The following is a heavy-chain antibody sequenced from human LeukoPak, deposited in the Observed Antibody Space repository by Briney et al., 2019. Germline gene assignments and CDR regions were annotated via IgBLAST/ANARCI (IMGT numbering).Heavy chain of an antibody. CDR1: GFTVSSNY. Sequence: PGGSLRLSCAASGFTVSSNYMSWVRQAPGKGLEWVSSISSSSSYIYYADSVKGRFTISRDNAKNSLYLQMNSLRAEDTAVYYCASLDIVVVPAAMGHDAFDIWGQGTMATVSS. D-gene: IGHD2-2*01. CDR3: ASLDIVVVPAAMGHDAFDI. V-gene: IGHV3-21*01. J-gene: IGHJ3*02. CDR2: ISSSSSYI.